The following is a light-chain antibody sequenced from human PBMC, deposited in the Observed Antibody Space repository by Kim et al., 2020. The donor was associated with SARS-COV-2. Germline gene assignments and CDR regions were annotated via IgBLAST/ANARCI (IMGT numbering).Light chain of an antibody. CDR3: CSFAGNPYV. V-gene: IGLV2-11*01. J-gene: IGLJ1*01. CDR2: DVT. Sequence: QSALTQPRSVSGSPGQSVTISCTGTSSDVGGYNYVSWYQQYPGKAPILMIYDVTKRPSGVPDRFSGSKSGSTASLTISGLQAEDEADYCCCSFAGNPYVFGTGTKVTVL. CDR1: SSDVGGYNY.